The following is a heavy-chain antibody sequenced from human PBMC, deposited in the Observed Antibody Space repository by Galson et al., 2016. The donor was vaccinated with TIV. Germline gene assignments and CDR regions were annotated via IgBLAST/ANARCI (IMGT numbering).Heavy chain of an antibody. CDR1: GGTFSNYG. V-gene: IGHV1-69*04. Sequence: SVKVSCKASGGTFSNYGISWVRQAPGQGLEWMGRIIPILGITNYAQKFQGRVTITADKSTSTAYMELSSLRSDDTAMYYCANLGGFCSCAYCYPRDFDHWGQGTLVTVSS. D-gene: IGHD3-22*01. CDR2: IIPILGIT. J-gene: IGHJ4*02. CDR3: ANLGGFCSCAYCYPRDFDH.